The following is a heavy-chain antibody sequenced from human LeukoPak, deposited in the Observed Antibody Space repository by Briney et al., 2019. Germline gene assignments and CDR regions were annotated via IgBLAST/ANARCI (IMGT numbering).Heavy chain of an antibody. CDR3: ARTDRLNYFDY. J-gene: IGHJ4*02. V-gene: IGHV4-59*01. CDR2: IYYSGST. D-gene: IGHD2-8*01. Sequence: SETLSLTCTVSGGSISSYYWSWIRQPPGKGLEWIGYIYYSGSTNYNPSLKSRVTISVDTSTNQFSLKLSSVTAADTAVYYCARTDRLNYFDYWGQGTLVTVSS. CDR1: GGSISSYY.